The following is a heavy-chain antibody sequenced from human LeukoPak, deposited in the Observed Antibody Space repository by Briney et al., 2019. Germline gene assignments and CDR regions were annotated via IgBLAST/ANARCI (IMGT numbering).Heavy chain of an antibody. D-gene: IGHD4-17*01. CDR1: GGSISSGDYY. V-gene: IGHV4-30-4*01. CDR2: IYYSGST. J-gene: IGHJ6*02. Sequence: PSQTLSLTCTVSGGSISSGDYYWSWIRQPPGKGLEWIGYIYYSGSTYYNPSLKSRVTISVDTSKNQFSLKLSSVTAADTAVYYCARVNDYGDYYYYGMDVWGQGTTVTVSS. CDR3: ARVNDYGDYYYYGMDV.